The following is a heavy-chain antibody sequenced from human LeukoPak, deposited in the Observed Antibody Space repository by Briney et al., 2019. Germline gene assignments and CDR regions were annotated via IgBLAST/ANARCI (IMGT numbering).Heavy chain of an antibody. CDR3: ARSRWTARITMVRGVIEGSWFDP. D-gene: IGHD3-10*01. V-gene: IGHV1-2*02. CDR1: GYTFTGYY. J-gene: IGHJ5*02. Sequence: ASVKVSCKASGYTFTGYYMHWVRQAPGQGLEWMGWINPNSGGTNYAQKFQGRVTMTRDTSISTAYMELSRLRSDDTAVYYCARSRWTARITMVRGVIEGSWFDPWGQGTLVTVSS. CDR2: INPNSGGT.